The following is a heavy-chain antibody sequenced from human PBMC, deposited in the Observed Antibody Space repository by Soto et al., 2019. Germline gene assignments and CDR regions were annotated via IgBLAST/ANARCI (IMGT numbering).Heavy chain of an antibody. CDR1: GFTFSSYV. V-gene: IGHV3-30-3*01. J-gene: IGHJ6*02. CDR2: ISYDGNNK. CDR3: ARAGGDGGNCYTLVGLRYGMDV. D-gene: IGHD2-15*01. Sequence: QVQLVESGGGVVQPGRSLRLSCAASGFTFSSYVMYWVRQAPGKGLEWVAVISYDGNNKYYADSVKGRFTISRDNSKNTLYLQMNSLRAEDTAVYYCARAGGDGGNCYTLVGLRYGMDVWGQGTTVTVSS.